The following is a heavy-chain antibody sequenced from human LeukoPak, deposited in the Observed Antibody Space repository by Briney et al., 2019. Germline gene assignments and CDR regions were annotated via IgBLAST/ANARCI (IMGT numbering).Heavy chain of an antibody. V-gene: IGHV3-48*04. Sequence: PGGSLRLSCAASGFTFSSYSMNWVRQAPGKGLEWVSYISSSSSTIYYADSVKGRFTISRDNAKNSLYLQMNSLRAEDTAVYYCARVAYDSSGYYYYYMDVWGKGTTVTVSS. CDR3: ARVAYDSSGYYYYYMDV. CDR2: ISSSSSTI. CDR1: GFTFSSYS. D-gene: IGHD3-22*01. J-gene: IGHJ6*03.